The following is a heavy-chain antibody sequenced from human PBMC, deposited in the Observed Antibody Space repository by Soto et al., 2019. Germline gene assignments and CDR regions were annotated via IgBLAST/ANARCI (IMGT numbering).Heavy chain of an antibody. CDR1: GGSFSGYY. Sequence: QVQLQQWGAGLLKPSETLSLTCGVYGGSFSGYYWSWIRQPPGKGLEWIGEVNHSGCTNYNPSLKSRVTISVDTSKNQFSLKLSSVTAADTALYYCARKYLPYYGSGSPYGMDVWGQGTTVTVSS. J-gene: IGHJ6*02. CDR3: ARKYLPYYGSGSPYGMDV. CDR2: VNHSGCT. D-gene: IGHD3-10*01. V-gene: IGHV4-34*01.